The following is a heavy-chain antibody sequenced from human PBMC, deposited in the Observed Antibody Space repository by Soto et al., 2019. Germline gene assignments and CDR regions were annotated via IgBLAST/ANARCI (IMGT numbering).Heavy chain of an antibody. CDR3: ARWGHSSGSDEGYYYYYGMDV. CDR2: TYYRSKWYN. Sequence: SQTLSRTCAISGDSVASNSAAWNWIGQSPSRGLEWLGRTYYRSKWYNDYAVSVKSRITINPDTSKNQFSLQLNSVTPEDTAVYYCARWGHSSGSDEGYYYYYGMDVWGQGTTVTVSS. CDR1: GDSVASNSAA. J-gene: IGHJ6*02. D-gene: IGHD6-19*01. V-gene: IGHV6-1*01.